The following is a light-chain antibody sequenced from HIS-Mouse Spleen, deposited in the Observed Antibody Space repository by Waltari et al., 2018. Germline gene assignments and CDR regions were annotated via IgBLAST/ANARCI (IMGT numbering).Light chain of an antibody. CDR1: AWPKQH. CDR2: KDS. Sequence: SYELTQPPSVSVSPGQTARITCSGAAWPKQHAYWAQQKPGQAPVLVIYKDSERPSGIPERFSGSSSGTTVTLTISGVQAEDEADYYCQSADSSGTSHVVFGGGTKLTVL. CDR3: QSADSSGTSHVV. J-gene: IGLJ2*01. V-gene: IGLV3-25*03.